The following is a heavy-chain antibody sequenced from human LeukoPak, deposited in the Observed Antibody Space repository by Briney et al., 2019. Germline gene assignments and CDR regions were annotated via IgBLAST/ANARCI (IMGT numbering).Heavy chain of an antibody. CDR1: GFTFSSYA. J-gene: IGHJ4*02. V-gene: IGHV3-23*01. CDR3: ARDSAFSSYSY. Sequence: PGGSLRLSCAASGFTFSSYAMSWVRQAPGKGLEWVSGISDGSTYYAVSVQGRFTISRDDSKNTLFLQMDSLRAEDTAIYYCARDSAFSSYSYWGQGALVTVSS. D-gene: IGHD2-15*01. CDR2: ISDGST.